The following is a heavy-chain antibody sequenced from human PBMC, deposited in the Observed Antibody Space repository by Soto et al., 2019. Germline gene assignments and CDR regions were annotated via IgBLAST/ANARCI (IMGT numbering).Heavy chain of an antibody. CDR1: GFTFSSYG. Sequence: GSLRLSCAASGFTFSSYGMHWVRQAPGKGLEWVAVISYDGSNKYYADSVKGRFTISRDNSKNTLYLQMNSLRAEDTAVYYCAKVEGYCTNRVCYTAYWGQGTLVTVSS. J-gene: IGHJ4*02. CDR3: AKVEGYCTNRVCYTAY. CDR2: ISYDGSNK. D-gene: IGHD2-8*01. V-gene: IGHV3-30*18.